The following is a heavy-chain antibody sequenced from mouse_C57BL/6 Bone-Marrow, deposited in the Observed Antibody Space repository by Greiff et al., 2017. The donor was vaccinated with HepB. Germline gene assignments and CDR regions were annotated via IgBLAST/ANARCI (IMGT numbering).Heavy chain of an antibody. CDR2: INYDGSST. CDR1: GFTFSDYY. V-gene: IGHV5-16*01. Sequence: EVKLVESEGGLVQPGSSMKLSCTASGFTFSDYYMAWVRQVPEKGLEWVANINYDGSSTYYLDSLKSRFIISRDNAKNILYLQMSSQKSEDTATYYCARDRLYAMDYWGQGTSVTVSS. J-gene: IGHJ4*01. CDR3: ARDRLYAMDY.